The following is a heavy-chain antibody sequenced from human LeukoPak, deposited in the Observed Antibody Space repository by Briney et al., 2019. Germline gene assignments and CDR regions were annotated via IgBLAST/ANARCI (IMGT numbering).Heavy chain of an antibody. Sequence: PGGSLRLSCAASGFTFSSYAMSWVRQAPGKGLEWVSAISGGGGSTYYADSVKGRFTISRDNAKNSLYLQMNSLRAEDTAVYYCASRITMVRGVIIDYWGQGTLVTVSS. CDR3: ASRITMVRGVIIDY. CDR2: ISGGGGST. D-gene: IGHD3-10*01. CDR1: GFTFSSYA. J-gene: IGHJ4*02. V-gene: IGHV3-23*01.